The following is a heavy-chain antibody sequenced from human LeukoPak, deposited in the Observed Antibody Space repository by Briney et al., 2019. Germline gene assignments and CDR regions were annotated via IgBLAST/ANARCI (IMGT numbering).Heavy chain of an antibody. J-gene: IGHJ3*02. Sequence: SETLSLTCTVSGDSVSSGGYYWSCIRPLPGKGLEWIGHIYYSGTTHYNPSLKSRATISLDTSKNQFSLKLSSVTAADTAVYYCAREGTSTMAHLGVFDIWGQGTLVTVSS. CDR1: GDSVSSGGYY. CDR2: IYYSGTT. V-gene: IGHV4-31*03. CDR3: AREGTSTMAHLGVFDI. D-gene: IGHD5/OR15-5a*01.